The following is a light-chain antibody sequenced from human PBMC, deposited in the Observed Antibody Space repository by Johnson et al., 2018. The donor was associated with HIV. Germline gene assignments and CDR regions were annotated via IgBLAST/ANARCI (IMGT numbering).Light chain of an antibody. J-gene: IGLJ1*01. CDR2: ENH. Sequence: QAVLTQPPSVSAAPGQKVTISCSGSSSNIGNNYVSWYQQLTGTAPRLLVYENHRRPSGLPDRFSGSKSGTSATLGITGLQTGDEADYYCGTWDTSLSAGVFGPGTKVSVL. V-gene: IGLV1-51*02. CDR3: GTWDTSLSAGV. CDR1: SSNIGNNY.